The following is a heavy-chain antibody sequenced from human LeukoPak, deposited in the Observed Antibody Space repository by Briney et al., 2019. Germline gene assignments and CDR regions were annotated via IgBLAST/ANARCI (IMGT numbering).Heavy chain of an antibody. V-gene: IGHV3-7*01. CDR3: AKDQYSSGSL. J-gene: IGHJ4*02. CDR2: IKQDGSEK. D-gene: IGHD6-19*01. Sequence: PGGSLRLSCAASGFTLSNYWMSWVRQAPGKGLEWVANIKQDGSEKYYVDSVKGRFSVSRDNAKNSLYLQMNNLRVEDTAVYYCAKDQYSSGSLWGQGTLVTVSS. CDR1: GFTLSNYW.